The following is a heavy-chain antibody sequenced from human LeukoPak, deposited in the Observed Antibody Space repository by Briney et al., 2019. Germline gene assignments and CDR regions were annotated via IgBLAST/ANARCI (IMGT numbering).Heavy chain of an antibody. Sequence: GGSLRLSCAASGFSVSNHYINWVRQTPGKGLEWVSVIFSGGTTKYADSVQGRFTISSDNSKKTLYLQMNSLRAADPAVYYCAGDRNQAGLDIWGQGAMVGVCS. CDR2: IFSGGTT. V-gene: IGHV3-53*01. CDR1: GFSVSNHY. J-gene: IGHJ3*02. CDR3: AGDRNQAGLDI. D-gene: IGHD6-19*01.